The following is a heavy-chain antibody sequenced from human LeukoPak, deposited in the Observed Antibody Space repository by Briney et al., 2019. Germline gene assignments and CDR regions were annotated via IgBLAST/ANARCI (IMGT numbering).Heavy chain of an antibody. D-gene: IGHD6-13*01. J-gene: IGHJ4*02. CDR2: IWYDGSNK. V-gene: IGHV3-33*01. CDR3: ARAGRVAAAGILAYFDY. Sequence: PGGSLRLSCAASGFTFSSYGMHWVRQAPGKGLEWVAVIWYDGSNKYYADSVKGRFTISRDNSKNTLYLQMNSLRAEGTAVYYCARAGRVAAAGILAYFDYWGQGTLVTVSS. CDR1: GFTFSSYG.